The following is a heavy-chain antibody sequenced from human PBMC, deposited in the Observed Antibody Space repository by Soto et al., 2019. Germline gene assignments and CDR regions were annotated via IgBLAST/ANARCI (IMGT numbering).Heavy chain of an antibody. D-gene: IGHD3-9*01. CDR1: GFTFSSYS. V-gene: IGHV3-48*01. Sequence: EVQLVESGGGLVQPGGSLRLSCAASGFTFSSYSMNWVRQAPGKGLEWVSYISSSSSTIYYADSVKGRFTISRDNANNPLYLQMNSLRPEDTAVYYCAIDSLDYILTGLLYPYGMDVWAQGTTVTVSS. CDR2: ISSSSSTI. J-gene: IGHJ6*02. CDR3: AIDSLDYILTGLLYPYGMDV.